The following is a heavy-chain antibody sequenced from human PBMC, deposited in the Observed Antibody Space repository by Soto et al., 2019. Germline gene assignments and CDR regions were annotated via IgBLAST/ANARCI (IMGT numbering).Heavy chain of an antibody. D-gene: IGHD6-6*01. CDR2: IYYSGST. V-gene: IGHV4-59*01. Sequence: SETLSLTCTVSGGSISSYYWSWIRQPPGKGLEWIGYIYYSGSTNYNPSLKSRVTISVDTSKNQFSLKLSSVTAADTAVYYCAREEGDVYSSSPEDAFDIWGQGTMVTVSS. CDR3: AREEGDVYSSSPEDAFDI. CDR1: GGSISSYY. J-gene: IGHJ3*02.